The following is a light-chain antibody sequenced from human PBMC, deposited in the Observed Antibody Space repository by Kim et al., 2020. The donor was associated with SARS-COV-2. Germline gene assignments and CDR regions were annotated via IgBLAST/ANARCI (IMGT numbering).Light chain of an antibody. J-gene: IGKJ4*01. Sequence: EIVMTQSPATLSVSPGERATLSCRANQTVSSNLAWYQQKPGQAPRLLIYGASTRATGIPARFSGSGSGTEFTLTISTLQSEDLAVYYCQQYNNWPLTFGGGTKVDIK. CDR2: GAS. V-gene: IGKV3-15*01. CDR1: QTVSSN. CDR3: QQYNNWPLT.